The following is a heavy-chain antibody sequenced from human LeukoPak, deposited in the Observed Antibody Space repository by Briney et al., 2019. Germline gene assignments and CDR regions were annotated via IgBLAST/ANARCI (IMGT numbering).Heavy chain of an antibody. CDR2: ISGSSGST. CDR1: GFTFSSYA. CDR3: AKDPTMIVVVIPDY. V-gene: IGHV3-23*01. Sequence: GGSLRLSCAASGFTFSSYAMSWVRQAPGKGLEWVSAISGSSGSTYYADSVKGRFTISRDNSKNTLYLQMNSLRAEDTAVYYCAKDPTMIVVVIPDYWGQGTLVTVSS. D-gene: IGHD3-22*01. J-gene: IGHJ4*02.